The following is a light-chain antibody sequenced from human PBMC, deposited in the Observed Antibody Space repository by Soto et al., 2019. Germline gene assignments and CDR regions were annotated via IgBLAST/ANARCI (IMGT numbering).Light chain of an antibody. Sequence: IVLTQSPGTLSLSPGERATLSCRASQSVSSSYLAWYQQKPGQAPRLLIYGASSRATGIPDRFSGSGSATDFTLTISGLEPEDFAVFYCQQYGGSPITFGQGTRLEIK. CDR3: QQYGGSPIT. CDR1: QSVSSSY. V-gene: IGKV3-20*01. J-gene: IGKJ5*01. CDR2: GAS.